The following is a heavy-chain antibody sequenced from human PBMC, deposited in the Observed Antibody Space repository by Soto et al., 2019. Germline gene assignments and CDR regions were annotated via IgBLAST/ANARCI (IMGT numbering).Heavy chain of an antibody. V-gene: IGHV1-69*01. J-gene: IGHJ6*02. D-gene: IGHD3-22*01. Sequence: QVQLVQSGAEVKKPGSSVKVSCKASGGTFSSYAISWVRQAPGQGLEWMGGIIPIFGTANYAQKFQGRVTMTAYESTSTAYMELSSLRSEDTAVYYCARRGYYDSSGYYQPDGMDVWGQGTTVTVSS. CDR1: GGTFSSYA. CDR2: IIPIFGTA. CDR3: ARRGYYDSSGYYQPDGMDV.